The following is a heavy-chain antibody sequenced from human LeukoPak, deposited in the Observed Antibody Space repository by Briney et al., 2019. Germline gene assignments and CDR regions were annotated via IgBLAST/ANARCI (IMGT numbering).Heavy chain of an antibody. CDR3: ARGGGSGRYGLPFDS. D-gene: IGHD6-13*01. Sequence: PGGSLRLSCAASGLTFSSYEMNWVRQAPGKGLEWVSYISSSGSTIYYADSVKGRFTISRDNAKNSLYLQMNSLTDEDTGVYYCARGGGSGRYGLPFDSWGQGTLVTVSS. J-gene: IGHJ4*02. V-gene: IGHV3-48*03. CDR1: GLTFSSYE. CDR2: ISSSGSTI.